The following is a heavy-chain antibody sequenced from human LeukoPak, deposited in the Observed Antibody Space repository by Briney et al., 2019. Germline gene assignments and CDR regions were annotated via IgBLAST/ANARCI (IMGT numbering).Heavy chain of an antibody. D-gene: IGHD6-13*01. CDR2: INSDGSST. J-gene: IGHJ6*03. V-gene: IGHV3-74*01. CDR1: GFTFSSYG. Sequence: QSGGSLRLSCAASGFTFSSYGMAWVRQAPGKGLVWVSRINSDGSSTSYADSVKGRFTNSRDNAKNTLYLQMNSLRAEDTAVYYCARDQGQQLVYSYYYYYMDVWGKGTTVTVSS. CDR3: ARDQGQQLVYSYYYYYMDV.